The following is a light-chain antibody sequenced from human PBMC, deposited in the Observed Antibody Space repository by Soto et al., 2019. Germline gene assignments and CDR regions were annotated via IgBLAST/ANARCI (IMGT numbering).Light chain of an antibody. J-gene: IGKJ4*01. Sequence: DFPLTQSPSFLSASVGDRVTIPCRASQGIGSYLGWYQQAPGKAPKLLIYGASTLQSGVPSRFSGSGSGTEFTLTISRLQPEDFATYYCQQLNTYPAFGGGTKVEI. CDR3: QQLNTYPA. CDR2: GAS. CDR1: QGIGSY. V-gene: IGKV1-9*01.